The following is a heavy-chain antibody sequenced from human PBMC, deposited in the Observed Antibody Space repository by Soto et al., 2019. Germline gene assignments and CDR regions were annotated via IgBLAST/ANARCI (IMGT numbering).Heavy chain of an antibody. D-gene: IGHD4-17*01. CDR3: TTVTTVDYYFDY. J-gene: IGHJ4*02. Sequence: GGSLRLSCAASGLTFSDRYMDWVRQAPGKGLEWVGRIRKKTNSYTTEYAASVKGRFIISRDDSTNSLYLQMSSLKTEDAAVYYCTTVTTVDYYFDYWGQGTLVTVSS. V-gene: IGHV3-72*01. CDR2: IRKKTNSYTT. CDR1: GLTFSDRY.